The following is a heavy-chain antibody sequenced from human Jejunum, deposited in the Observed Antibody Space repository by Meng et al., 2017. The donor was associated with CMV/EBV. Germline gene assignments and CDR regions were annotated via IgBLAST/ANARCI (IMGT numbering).Heavy chain of an antibody. CDR2: IYYTGGA. J-gene: IGHJ4*02. Sequence: ITNNNFRWGWIRQPPGKGLEWIGSIYYTGGAYYTPSLNSRVTISRDTSKNQFSLKLNSVTAADTAVYYCARGNEDFWSGYQGTFDYWGQGTLVTVSS. V-gene: IGHV4-39*07. CDR1: ITNNNFR. CDR3: ARGNEDFWSGYQGTFDY. D-gene: IGHD3-3*01.